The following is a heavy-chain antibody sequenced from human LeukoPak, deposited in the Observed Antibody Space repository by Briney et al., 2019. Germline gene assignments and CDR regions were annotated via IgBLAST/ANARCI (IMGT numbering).Heavy chain of an antibody. V-gene: IGHV4-38-2*02. J-gene: IGHJ4*02. CDR2: IYHSGST. Sequence: SETLSLTCTVSDYSISSYYYWGWIRQPPGKGLEWIGIIYHSGSTYYNPSLNSRVTISVDTSKNQFSLKLSPVTAADTAVYYCASHHKYSSRWPPSYYFDYWGQGTLVTVSS. D-gene: IGHD6-13*01. CDR3: ASHHKYSSRWPPSYYFDY. CDR1: DYSISSYYY.